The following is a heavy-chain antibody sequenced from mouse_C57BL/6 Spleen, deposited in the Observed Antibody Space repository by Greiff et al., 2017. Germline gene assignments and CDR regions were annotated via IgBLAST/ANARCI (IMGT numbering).Heavy chain of an antibody. D-gene: IGHD1-1*01. V-gene: IGHV3-6*01. CDR2: ISYDGSN. CDR1: GYSITSGYY. J-gene: IGHJ3*01. CDR3: ASPIYYYGSFAY. Sequence: VQLQQSGPGLVKPSQSLSLTCSVTGYSITSGYYWNWIRQFPGNKLEWMGYISYDGSNNYNPSLKNRISITRDTSKNQFFLKLNSVTTEDTATYYCASPIYYYGSFAYWGQGTLVTVSA.